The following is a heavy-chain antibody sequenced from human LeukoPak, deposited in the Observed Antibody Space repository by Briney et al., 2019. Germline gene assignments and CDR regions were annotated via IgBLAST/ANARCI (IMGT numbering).Heavy chain of an antibody. D-gene: IGHD1-14*01. J-gene: IGHJ6*02. CDR2: FNGRGGTT. V-gene: IGHV3-23*01. CDR3: ARGVGFTTCMDV. CDR1: GFTLSSHM. Sequence: GGSLRLSCAASGFTLSSHMMSWVRQAPGKGLEWVSYFNGRGGTTDYADSVKGRFTMLRDSSKDTLFLQMNSLRAEDTAAYYCARGVGFTTCMDVWGQGTTVTVSS.